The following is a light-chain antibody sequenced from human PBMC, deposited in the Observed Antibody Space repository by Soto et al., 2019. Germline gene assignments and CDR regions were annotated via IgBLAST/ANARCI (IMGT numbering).Light chain of an antibody. J-gene: IGKJ4*01. CDR3: QQRINWPPLT. CDR2: DAS. Sequence: EIVLTQSPATLSLSPGERATLSCRASQSISNSLAWYQQKPGQAPRLVIYDASIRATGIPARFSGRGSGTDFTLTIRSLELEDFAVYYCQQRINWPPLTFGGGSKVQIK. V-gene: IGKV3-11*01. CDR1: QSISNS.